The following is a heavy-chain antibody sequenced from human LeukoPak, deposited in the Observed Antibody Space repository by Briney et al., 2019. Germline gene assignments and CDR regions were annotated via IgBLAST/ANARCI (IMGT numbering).Heavy chain of an antibody. V-gene: IGHV4-39*07. Sequence: PSETLSLTCTVSGGSISSNSYYWGWTRQPPGKGLEWIGSIYYSGSTYYNPSLKSRVTISVDTSKHQFSLKLSSVTAADTAVYYCARDPQGSSGWYIGDYWGQGTLVTVSS. CDR1: GGSISSNSYY. D-gene: IGHD6-19*01. J-gene: IGHJ4*02. CDR2: IYYSGST. CDR3: ARDPQGSSGWYIGDY.